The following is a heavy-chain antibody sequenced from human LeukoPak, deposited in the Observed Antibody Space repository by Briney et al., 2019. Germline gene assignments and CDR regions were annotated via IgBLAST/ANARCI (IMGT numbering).Heavy chain of an antibody. CDR1: GYSFTSYW. Sequence: GESLKISCKGSGYSFTSYWIGWVRQMPGKGLEWMGIIYPGNSDTRYSPSFHGQVTISADKSISTAYLQWGSLNASEPGMYYCARGEHVTGTDYWGQGTLVTVSS. CDR3: ARGEHVTGTDY. D-gene: IGHD1-20*01. V-gene: IGHV5-51*01. CDR2: IYPGNSDT. J-gene: IGHJ4*02.